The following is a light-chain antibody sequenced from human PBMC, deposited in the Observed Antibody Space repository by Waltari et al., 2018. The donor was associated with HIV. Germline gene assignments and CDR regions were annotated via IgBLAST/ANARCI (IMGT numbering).Light chain of an antibody. CDR2: DVS. CDR1: SSDVGGYNY. V-gene: IGLV2-14*01. Sequence: QSALTQPAPVSGSPGQSITISCTGTSSDVGGYNYVSWYQQHPAKAPKLMIYDVSNRPSGVSNRFSGSKSCNTASLTISGLQAEDEADYYCSSYTSSSIYVFGTGTKVTVL. CDR3: SSYTSSSIYV. J-gene: IGLJ1*01.